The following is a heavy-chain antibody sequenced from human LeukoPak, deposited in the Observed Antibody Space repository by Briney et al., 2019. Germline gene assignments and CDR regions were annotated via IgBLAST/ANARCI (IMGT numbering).Heavy chain of an antibody. CDR3: AKDRCSGGSCYTFSDY. CDR2: ISGSGGDT. D-gene: IGHD2-15*01. V-gene: IGHV3-23*01. J-gene: IGHJ4*02. Sequence: PGGCLRLSCAASGFTFSSFAMSWVRQAPGKGLEWVSAISGSGGDTYYADSVKGRFIISRDNSKKTLYLQMNSLRAEDTAVYYCAKDRCSGGSCYTFSDYWGQGTLVTVSS. CDR1: GFTFSSFA.